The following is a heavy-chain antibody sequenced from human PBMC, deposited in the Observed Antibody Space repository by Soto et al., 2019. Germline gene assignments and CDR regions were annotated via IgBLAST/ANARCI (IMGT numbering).Heavy chain of an antibody. CDR3: ARAGTRQTVNYDFWSGSSPSYYYYYMDV. V-gene: IGHV1-18*01. CDR2: ISAYNGNT. Sequence: ASVKVSCKASGYTFTSYGISWVRQAPGQGLEWMGWISAYNGNTNYAQKLQGRVTMTTDTSTSTAYMELRSLRSDDTAVYYCARAGTRQTVNYDFWSGSSPSYYYYYMDVWG. J-gene: IGHJ6*03. CDR1: GYTFTSYG. D-gene: IGHD3-3*01.